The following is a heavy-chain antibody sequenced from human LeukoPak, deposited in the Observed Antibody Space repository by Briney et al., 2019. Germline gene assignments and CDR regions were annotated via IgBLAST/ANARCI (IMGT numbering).Heavy chain of an antibody. V-gene: IGHV3-53*05. CDR3: ATFPYYFDSSGSYYFDF. D-gene: IGHD3-22*01. CDR1: GFTVSSNY. CDR2: IYSGGST. Sequence: GGSLRLSCAASGFTVSSNYMSWVRQAPGKGLEWVSVIYSGGSTYYADSVKGRFTISRDNSKNTLYLQMNSLRVEDTAVFYCATFPYYFDSSGSYYFDFWGQGTLVTVSS. J-gene: IGHJ4*02.